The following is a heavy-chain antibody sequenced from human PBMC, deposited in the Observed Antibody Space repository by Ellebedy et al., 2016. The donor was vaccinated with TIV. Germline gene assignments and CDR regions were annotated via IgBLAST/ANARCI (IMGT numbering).Heavy chain of an antibody. J-gene: IGHJ6*02. Sequence: SETLSLXXTVSGGSISSYYWSWIRQPAGKGLEWIGRIYTSGSTNYNPSLKSRVTMSVDTSKNQFSLKLSSVTAADTAVYYCARRGIAVAGTYYYYYGMDVWGQGTTVTVSS. D-gene: IGHD6-19*01. CDR3: ARRGIAVAGTYYYYYGMDV. CDR2: IYTSGST. V-gene: IGHV4-4*07. CDR1: GGSISSYY.